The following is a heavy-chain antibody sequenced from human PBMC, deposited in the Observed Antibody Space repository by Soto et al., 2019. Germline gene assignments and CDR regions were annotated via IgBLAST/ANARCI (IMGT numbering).Heavy chain of an antibody. D-gene: IGHD6-6*01. CDR3: ARRARPDFYYMDV. CDR2: ISSNGVGT. J-gene: IGHJ6*03. Sequence: HGGCLGLSCADSGFTLRGYAMDWERKAPGKGLEYVSGISSNGVGTYYANSVQGRFTISRDNSKNTVYLQMGSLRPEDMAVYYCARRARPDFYYMDVWGKGTTVTVSS. V-gene: IGHV3-64*01. CDR1: GFTLRGYA.